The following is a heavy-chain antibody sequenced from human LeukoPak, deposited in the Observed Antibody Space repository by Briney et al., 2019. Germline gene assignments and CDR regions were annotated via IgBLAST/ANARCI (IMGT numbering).Heavy chain of an antibody. CDR1: GYSISTAYY. V-gene: IGHV4-38-2*01. J-gene: IGHJ5*02. CDR3: ARHKGYVISWFDP. D-gene: IGHD5-12*01. CDR2: IDHSGNT. Sequence: PSETLSLTCAVSGYSISTAYYWGWIRQPPGKGLEWIGSIDHSGNTHYNPSLKYRVTISVDTSKNHFSLKLSAVIAADTAVYYCARHKGYVISWFDPWGQGTLLTVSS.